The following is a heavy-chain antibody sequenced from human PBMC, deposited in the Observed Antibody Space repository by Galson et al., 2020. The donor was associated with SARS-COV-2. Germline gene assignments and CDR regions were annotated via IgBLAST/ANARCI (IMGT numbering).Heavy chain of an antibody. CDR1: GFTFSTYW. Sequence: TGGSLRLSCDASGFTFSTYWMNWVRQAPGKGLVWVSRISSDGIMTTYADSVKGRFTVSRDNAKNTLYLQMKGLRAEDTAVYYCTRGQRYFDNWGRGTLVTVSS. V-gene: IGHV3-74*01. J-gene: IGHJ4*02. CDR2: ISSDGIMT. CDR3: TRGQRYFDN.